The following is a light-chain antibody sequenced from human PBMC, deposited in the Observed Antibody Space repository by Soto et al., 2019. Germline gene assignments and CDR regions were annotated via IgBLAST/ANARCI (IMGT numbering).Light chain of an antibody. CDR2: LEGSGSY. V-gene: IGLV4-60*03. CDR1: SGHNTYI. CDR3: EAWDRHIHV. J-gene: IGLJ1*01. Sequence: PVLNESSSASASLGSSVRLPCTQSSGHNTYIIAWHQQQPGKAPRFLMKLEGSGSYNRGNGIPDRFSGSTAGADRYLTISNLQSEDEADYYCEAWDRHIHVFGTGTKVTV.